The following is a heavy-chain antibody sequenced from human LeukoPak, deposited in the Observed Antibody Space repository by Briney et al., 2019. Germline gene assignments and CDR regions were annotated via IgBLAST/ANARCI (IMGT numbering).Heavy chain of an antibody. D-gene: IGHD6-13*01. V-gene: IGHV3-48*04. CDR1: GFTFSKYS. Sequence: PGGSLRLSCAASGFTFSKYSMNWVRQAPGKGLEWVSYISDIGSAIFYADSVKGRFTISRDNAKNSLYLQMNSLRAEDTAVYYCAGIAAAEWGQGTLVTVSS. CDR3: AGIAAAE. J-gene: IGHJ4*02. CDR2: ISDIGSAI.